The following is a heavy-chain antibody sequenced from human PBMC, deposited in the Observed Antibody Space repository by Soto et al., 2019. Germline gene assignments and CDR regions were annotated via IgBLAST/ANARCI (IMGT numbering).Heavy chain of an antibody. D-gene: IGHD1-1*01. CDR2: VYYTGTT. J-gene: IGHJ4*01. V-gene: IGHV4-59*01. CDR3: ARAAVLTGLFDL. CDR1: GGSFGGYH. Sequence: PPQPLSLPCTVSGGSFGGYHWRWARHPPGKGLGWIASVYYTGTTNYNPSLGSRVTISVNXXEXXXXLTLTSXXAAXTACSYCARAAVLTGLFDLRGEGTQGT.